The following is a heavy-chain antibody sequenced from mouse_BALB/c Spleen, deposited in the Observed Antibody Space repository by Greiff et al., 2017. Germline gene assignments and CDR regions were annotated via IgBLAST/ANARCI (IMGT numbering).Heavy chain of an antibody. CDR2: IYPGNSDT. J-gene: IGHJ4*01. CDR3: TREEGLRRFSYAMDY. Sequence: SGTVLARPGASVKMSCKASGYSFTSYWMHWVKQRPGQGLEWIGAIYPGNSDTSYNQKFKGKAKLTAVTSASTAYMELSSLTNEDSAVYYCTREEGLRRFSYAMDYWGQGTSVTVSS. V-gene: IGHV1-5*01. CDR1: GYSFTSYW. D-gene: IGHD2-4*01.